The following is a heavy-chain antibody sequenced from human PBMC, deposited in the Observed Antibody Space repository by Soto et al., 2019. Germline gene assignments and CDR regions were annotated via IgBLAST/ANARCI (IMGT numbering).Heavy chain of an antibody. CDR3: TSDASRDSSARGWFDP. V-gene: IGHV3-21*01. Sequence: GGTLRLSCSASGFTFRSFTMNWVRQAPGKGLEWVSTISSNSAYIYYTDALRGRFTISRDNAKNSLHLQMNSLRAEDTAVYYCTSDASRDSSARGWFDPWGPGTRVTVSS. J-gene: IGHJ5*02. D-gene: IGHD6-13*01. CDR1: GFTFRSFT. CDR2: ISSNSAYI.